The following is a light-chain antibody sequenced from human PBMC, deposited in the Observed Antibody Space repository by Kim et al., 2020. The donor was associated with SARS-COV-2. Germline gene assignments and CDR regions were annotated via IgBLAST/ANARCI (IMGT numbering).Light chain of an antibody. J-gene: IGKJ1*01. CDR2: DAS. CDR1: QDIGNT. CDR3: QKYSSGPWT. V-gene: IGKV1-27*01. Sequence: ASVGERVTITCRASQDIGNTLAWYQQRPGKAPKVLIYDASTWQSGVPARFSGSGSGTEFTLTIGSLETEDFAAYYCQKYSSGPWTFGPGTKVDIK.